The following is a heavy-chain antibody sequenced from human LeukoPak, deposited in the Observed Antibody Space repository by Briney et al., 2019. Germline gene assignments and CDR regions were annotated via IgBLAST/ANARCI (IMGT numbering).Heavy chain of an antibody. CDR2: ISYDGSNK. CDR1: GFPFSSYA. Sequence: GGSLRLSCAASGFPFSSYAMHWVRQAPGKGLEWVAVISYDGSNKYYADSVKGRFTISRDNSKNTLSLQMNSLRAEDTAVYYCATGASAYYYDSSGPYWGLGTLVTVSS. V-gene: IGHV3-30-3*01. J-gene: IGHJ4*02. CDR3: ATGASAYYYDSSGPY. D-gene: IGHD3-22*01.